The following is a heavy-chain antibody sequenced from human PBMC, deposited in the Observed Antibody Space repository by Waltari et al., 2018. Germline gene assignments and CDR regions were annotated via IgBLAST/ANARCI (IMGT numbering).Heavy chain of an antibody. CDR1: GFNFDDYA. J-gene: IGHJ4*02. Sequence: EVQLVESGGGLVQPGRSLRLSCAVSGFNFDDYAMHWGRQAPGKGLEWFSGISWNSDNIGYADSVKGRFTISRDNAKNSLYLQMNSLRPEDTALYYCAKGHSGSYGLKDWGQGTLVTVSS. D-gene: IGHD1-26*01. V-gene: IGHV3-9*01. CDR3: AKGHSGSYGLKD. CDR2: ISWNSDNI.